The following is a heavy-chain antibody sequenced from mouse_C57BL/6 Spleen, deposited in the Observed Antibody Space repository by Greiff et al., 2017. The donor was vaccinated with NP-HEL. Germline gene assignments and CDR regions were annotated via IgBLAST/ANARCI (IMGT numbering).Heavy chain of an antibody. Sequence: VQLQQSGPELVKPGASVKLSCKASGYTFTSYWMHWVKQRPGQGLEWIGNINPSNGGTNYNQKFKSKATLTVDKSSSTAYMQLSSLTSEDSAVYSCARGYDYAGAWFEYWGQGTPVTVSS. D-gene: IGHD2-4*01. J-gene: IGHJ3*01. V-gene: IGHV1-53*01. CDR2: INPSNGGT. CDR1: GYTFTSYW. CDR3: ARGYDYAGAWFEY.